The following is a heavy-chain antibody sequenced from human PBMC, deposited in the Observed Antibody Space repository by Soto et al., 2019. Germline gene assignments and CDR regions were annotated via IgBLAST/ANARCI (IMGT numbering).Heavy chain of an antibody. V-gene: IGHV4-31*03. CDR3: ARSGHNGARNDY. CDR2: IYYSGST. D-gene: IGHD1-26*01. J-gene: IGHJ4*02. Sequence: SETLSLTCTVSGGSISSGGYYWSWIRQHPGKGLEWIGYIYYSGSTYYNPSLKSRVTISVDTSKNQFSLKLSSVTAADTAVYYCARSGHNGARNDYWGQGTLVTVSS. CDR1: GGSISSGGYY.